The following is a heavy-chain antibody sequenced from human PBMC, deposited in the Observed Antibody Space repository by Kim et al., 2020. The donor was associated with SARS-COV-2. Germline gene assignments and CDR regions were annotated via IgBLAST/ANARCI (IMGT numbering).Heavy chain of an antibody. J-gene: IGHJ3*02. Sequence: SETLSLTCTVSGGSVSSGSYYWSWIRQPPGKGLEWIGYIYYSGSTNYNPSLKSRVTISVDTSKNQFSLKLSSVTAADTAVYYCAGEYYYDSSGYFGDAFDIWGQGTMVTVSS. CDR2: IYYSGST. D-gene: IGHD3-22*01. CDR3: AGEYYYDSSGYFGDAFDI. V-gene: IGHV4-61*01. CDR1: GGSVSSGSYY.